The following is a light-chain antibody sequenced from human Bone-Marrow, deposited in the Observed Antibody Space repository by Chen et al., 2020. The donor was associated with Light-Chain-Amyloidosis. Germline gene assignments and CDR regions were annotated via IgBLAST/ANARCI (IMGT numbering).Light chain of an antibody. CDR1: SASIATNY. V-gene: IGLV6-57*01. J-gene: IGLJ3*02. Sequence: NFMLTQPTSVSESPGTTVIISCTRSSASIATNYVQWYQQRPGSSPTTVIYEDDQRPSGVPDRFSGSIDRSSNSASLTISGLKTEDEADYYCQSYQGSSQGVFGGGTKLTVL. CDR2: EDD. CDR3: QSYQGSSQGV.